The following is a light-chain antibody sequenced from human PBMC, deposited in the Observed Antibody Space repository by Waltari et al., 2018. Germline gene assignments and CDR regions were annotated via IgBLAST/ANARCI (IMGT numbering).Light chain of an antibody. CDR1: NRDFCGLKY. J-gene: IGLJ2*01. CDR3: SSYTSSTTGI. Sequence: QSALTQPDSVSGSPGQSITISCTETNRDFCGLKYFSWYQHHPGEAPKVIIYDVNNRASGVPNRFSGSKSGNSASLTISGLQAEDEADYYCSSYTSSTTGIFGGGTRVTVL. CDR2: DVN. V-gene: IGLV2-14*03.